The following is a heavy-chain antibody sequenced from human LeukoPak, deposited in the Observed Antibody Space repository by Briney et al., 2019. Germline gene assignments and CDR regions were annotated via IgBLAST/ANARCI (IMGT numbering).Heavy chain of an antibody. J-gene: IGHJ4*02. CDR3: AKPRGNSGCDY. CDR1: GYTFTGYY. V-gene: IGHV1-2*02. D-gene: IGHD6-19*01. Sequence: ASVKVSCKASGYTFTGYYMHWVRQAPGQGLEWMGWINPNSGGTNYAQKFLGRVTMTRDTSISTAYMELGSLVSDDTAVYYCAKPRGNSGCDYWGQGTLVIVSS. CDR2: INPNSGGT.